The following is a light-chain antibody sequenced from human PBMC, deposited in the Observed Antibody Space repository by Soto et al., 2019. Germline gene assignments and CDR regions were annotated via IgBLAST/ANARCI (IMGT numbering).Light chain of an antibody. Sequence: DIQMTQSPSSLSASVGDRITITCRASQSIRRYLNWYQHKPGKAPKLLINAASSMERGDPSRFSGGGSGTDLTLNISSLQPDDFATYYCQQNYRATPWTFGQGTKVEVK. CDR2: AAS. J-gene: IGKJ1*01. CDR1: QSIRRY. CDR3: QQNYRATPWT. V-gene: IGKV1-39*01.